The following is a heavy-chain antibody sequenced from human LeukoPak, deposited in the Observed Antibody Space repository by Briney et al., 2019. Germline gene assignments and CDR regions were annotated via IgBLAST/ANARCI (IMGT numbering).Heavy chain of an antibody. J-gene: IGHJ6*02. Sequence: SETLSLTCTVSGGSISSGGYYWSWIRQPPGKGLEWIGYIYHSGSTYYNPSLKSRVTISVDRSKNQFSLKLSSVTAADTAVYYCARHLPHYFGSGSNYDPYYYYGMDVWGQGTTVTVSS. D-gene: IGHD3-10*01. V-gene: IGHV4-30-2*01. CDR3: ARHLPHYFGSGSNYDPYYYYGMDV. CDR1: GGSISSGGYY. CDR2: IYHSGST.